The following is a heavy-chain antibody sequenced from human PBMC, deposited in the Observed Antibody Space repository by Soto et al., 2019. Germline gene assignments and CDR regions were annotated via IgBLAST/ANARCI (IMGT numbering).Heavy chain of an antibody. CDR1: GYSFTSYW. D-gene: IGHD3-10*01. Sequence: PGESLKISCKGSGYSFTSYWISWVRRMPGKGLEWMGRIDPSDSYTNYSPSFQGHVTISADKSISTAYLQWSSLKASDTAMYYCAXHTDSFMVRGELQWFDPWGQGALVTVSS. CDR3: AXHTDSFMVRGELQWFDP. CDR2: IDPSDSYT. V-gene: IGHV5-10-1*01. J-gene: IGHJ5*02.